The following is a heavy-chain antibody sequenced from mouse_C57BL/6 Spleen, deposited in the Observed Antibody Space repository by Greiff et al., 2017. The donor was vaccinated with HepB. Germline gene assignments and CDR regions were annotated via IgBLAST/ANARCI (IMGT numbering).Heavy chain of an antibody. J-gene: IGHJ1*03. CDR2: IDPSDSYT. V-gene: IGHV1-69*01. CDR1: GYTFTSYW. D-gene: IGHD1-1*01. Sequence: QVQLQQPGAELVMPGASVKLSCKASGYTFTSYWMYWVNQRPGQGLEWIGEIDPSDSYTNYNQKFKGKSTWTVDKSSSTAYMQLSSLTSEDSAVYYCATDYGSSYWYFDVWGTGTTVTVSS. CDR3: ATDYGSSYWYFDV.